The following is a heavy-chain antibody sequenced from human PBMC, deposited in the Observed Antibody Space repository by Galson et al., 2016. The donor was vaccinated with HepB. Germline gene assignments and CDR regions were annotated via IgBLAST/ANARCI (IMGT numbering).Heavy chain of an antibody. J-gene: IGHJ5*02. D-gene: IGHD3-22*01. CDR2: VYHSGST. Sequence: PPGKGLEWIGEVYHSGSTSYNPSLKSRVTISVDKSKNQFSLNLSSVTAADTAVYYCARGMYYYDSREAAWGQGTLVTVSS. CDR3: ARGMYYYDSREAA. V-gene: IGHV4-4*02.